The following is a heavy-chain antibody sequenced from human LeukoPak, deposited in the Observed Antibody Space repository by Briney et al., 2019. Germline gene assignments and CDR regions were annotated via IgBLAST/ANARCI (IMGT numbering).Heavy chain of an antibody. CDR2: ISSSGSTI. Sequence: GGSLRLSCAASGFTFSDYYMSWIRQAPGKGLEWVSYISSSGSTIYYADSVKGRFTISRDNAKNSLYLQMNSLRAEDTAVYYCATSTVVTLVEDGGFDIWGQGTMVTVSS. CDR1: GFTFSDYY. CDR3: ATSTVVTLVEDGGFDI. V-gene: IGHV3-11*01. J-gene: IGHJ3*02. D-gene: IGHD4-23*01.